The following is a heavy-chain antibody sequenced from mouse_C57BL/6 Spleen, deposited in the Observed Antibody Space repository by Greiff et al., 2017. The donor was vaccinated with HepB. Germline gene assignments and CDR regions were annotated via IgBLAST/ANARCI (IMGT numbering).Heavy chain of an antibody. J-gene: IGHJ1*03. Sequence: EVMLVESEGGLVQPGSSMKLSCTASGFTFSDYYMAWVRQVPEKGLEWVANINYDGSSTYYLDSLKSRFIISRDNAKNILYLQMSSLKSEDTATYYCARAYYSWYFDVWGTGTTVTVSS. CDR1: GFTFSDYY. CDR2: INYDGSST. V-gene: IGHV5-16*01. CDR3: ARAYYSWYFDV. D-gene: IGHD1-1*01.